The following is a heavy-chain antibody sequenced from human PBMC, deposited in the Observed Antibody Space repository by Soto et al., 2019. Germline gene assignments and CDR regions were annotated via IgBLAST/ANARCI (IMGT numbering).Heavy chain of an antibody. V-gene: IGHV1-69*02. J-gene: IGHJ4*02. Sequence: QVQLVQSGAEVKKPGSSVMVSCKSSGATFLSNSISWVRQAPGQGLEWMGRITPLFGISNYAQKFQARVTSSAYKSTRTAYMELSSLRSEDTAVYCCACSRASLSSCCVDCYSLDYWGQGTLVTVSS. CDR2: ITPLFGIS. CDR1: GATFLSNS. D-gene: IGHD2-21*02. CDR3: ACSRASLSSCCVDCYSLDY.